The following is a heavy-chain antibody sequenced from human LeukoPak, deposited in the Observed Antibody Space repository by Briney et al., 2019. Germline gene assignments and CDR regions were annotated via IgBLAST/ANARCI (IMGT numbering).Heavy chain of an antibody. V-gene: IGHV3-23*01. CDR2: ISGGGAET. CDR3: AKAGDYDILTAYYNS. J-gene: IGHJ4*02. Sequence: GGSLRLSCEAPGFTFKTYGMNWVRQAPGKGLEWVSSISGGGAETYYADSVKGRFTISRDNSKDTLYLRMNSLTAEDTAVYYCAKAGDYDILTAYYNSWGQGTLVTVSS. CDR1: GFTFKTYG. D-gene: IGHD3-9*01.